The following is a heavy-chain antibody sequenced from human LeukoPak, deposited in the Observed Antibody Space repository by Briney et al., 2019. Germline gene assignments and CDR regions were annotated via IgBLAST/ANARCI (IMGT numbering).Heavy chain of an antibody. D-gene: IGHD1-26*01. CDR3: ARDREWELPADSFDI. V-gene: IGHV3-7*01. CDR2: IKKDGSEK. Sequence: PGASLSLSYGAPGFTFSSYWMSWVRQALGKGLEWVANIKKDGSEKYYVDSVKGRFTISRDNAKNSLYLQMNSLRAEDTAVYYCARDREWELPADSFDIWGQGTMVTVSS. J-gene: IGHJ3*02. CDR1: GFTFSSYW.